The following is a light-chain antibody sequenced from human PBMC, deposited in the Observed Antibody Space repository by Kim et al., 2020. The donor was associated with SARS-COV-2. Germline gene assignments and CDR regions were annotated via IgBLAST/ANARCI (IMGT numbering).Light chain of an antibody. CDR1: KLGNKY. Sequence: VSPGLTASISCTGDKLGNKYVSWYQQKSGQSPILVIYKDDNRPSGIPERFSGFTSGDTATLTISGTQPMDEADYYCQTWDYKSAVFGGGTQLTVL. V-gene: IGLV3-1*01. CDR3: QTWDYKSAV. CDR2: KDD. J-gene: IGLJ3*02.